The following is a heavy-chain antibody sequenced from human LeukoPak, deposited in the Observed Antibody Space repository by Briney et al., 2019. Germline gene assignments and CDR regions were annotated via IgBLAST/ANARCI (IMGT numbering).Heavy chain of an antibody. D-gene: IGHD2-2*01. J-gene: IGHJ4*02. Sequence: SETLSLTCAVYGGSFSGYYWSWIRQPPGKGLEWIGEINHSGSTNYNPSLKSRVTISVDTSKNQFSLKLSSVTAADTAVYYCAGILSSTVSVDYWGQGTLVTVSS. CDR3: AGILSSTVSVDY. CDR2: INHSGST. V-gene: IGHV4-34*01. CDR1: GGSFSGYY.